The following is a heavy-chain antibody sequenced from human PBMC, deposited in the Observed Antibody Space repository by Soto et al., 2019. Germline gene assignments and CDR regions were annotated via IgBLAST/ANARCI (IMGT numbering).Heavy chain of an antibody. V-gene: IGHV1-69*01. D-gene: IGHD3-10*01. CDR3: ARVTSMVRGVIDNWFDA. Sequence: QVPLVQSGAEVKKPGSSVTVSCKASGGTFSSYAIHWVRQAPGQGLEWMGGIIPMYGPAKYGQRFQGRVTISANESTTTVYMDLTSLASQVTAVYYCARVTSMVRGVIDNWFDAWGHGTLVTVSS. CDR2: IIPMYGPA. CDR1: GGTFSSYA. J-gene: IGHJ5*01.